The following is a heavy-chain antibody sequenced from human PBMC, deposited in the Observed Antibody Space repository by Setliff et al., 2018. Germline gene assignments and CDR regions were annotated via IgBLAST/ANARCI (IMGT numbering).Heavy chain of an antibody. CDR1: GGTLSSLA. V-gene: IGHV1-18*01. Sequence: ASVKVSCKASGGTLSSLAITWVRQAPGQGLEWMGWISAYNGNTNYAQKLQGRVTMTTDTSKSTAYMELRSLRSDDTAVYYCARDLRTYYDFWSGYYSRRDGWFGPWGQGTLVTVSS. CDR3: ARDLRTYYDFWSGYYSRRDGWFGP. J-gene: IGHJ5*02. D-gene: IGHD3-3*01. CDR2: ISAYNGNT.